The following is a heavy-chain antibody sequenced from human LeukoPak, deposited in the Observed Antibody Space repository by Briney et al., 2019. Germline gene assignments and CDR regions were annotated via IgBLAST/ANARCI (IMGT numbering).Heavy chain of an antibody. CDR1: GFAFRAYG. V-gene: IGHV3-30*18. Sequence: GGSLRLSCVASGFAFRAYGMHWVRQAPGKGLEWVAVLSYDGTNGYYAGSVKGRLTISRDNSKNTLDLQMNSLRAEDTAVYYCAKGLNSGWYGQSFDLWGQGTLVTVSS. CDR2: LSYDGTNG. D-gene: IGHD6-19*01. J-gene: IGHJ4*02. CDR3: AKGLNSGWYGQSFDL.